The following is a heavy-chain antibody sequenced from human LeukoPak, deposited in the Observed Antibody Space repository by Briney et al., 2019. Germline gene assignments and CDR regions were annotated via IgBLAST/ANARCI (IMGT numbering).Heavy chain of an antibody. CDR2: ISTNSGTI. Sequence: GGSLRLSCAASGFTFSIYTMNWVRQAPGKGLEWISYISTNSGTIWHADSVKGRFSISRDNSKNTLYLQMNSLRAEDTAVYYCARDREQWLIDYWGQGTLVTVSS. D-gene: IGHD6-19*01. V-gene: IGHV3-48*01. CDR1: GFTFSIYT. CDR3: ARDREQWLIDY. J-gene: IGHJ4*02.